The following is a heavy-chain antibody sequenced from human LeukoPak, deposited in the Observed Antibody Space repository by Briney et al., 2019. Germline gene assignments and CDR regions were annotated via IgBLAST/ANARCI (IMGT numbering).Heavy chain of an antibody. D-gene: IGHD2-2*01. CDR1: GFTFSNFC. V-gene: IGHV3-7*01. CDR3: VRSTRSNMTRFDY. J-gene: IGHJ4*02. Sequence: GGSLRLSCAASGFTFSNFCMSWVRQAPGKGLEWVASMKQDGSGNYYVDSVKGRFTISRDNAKNSLYLQMNSLRAEHTAVYLCVRSTRSNMTRFDYGGQGTLVTVAS. CDR2: MKQDGSGN.